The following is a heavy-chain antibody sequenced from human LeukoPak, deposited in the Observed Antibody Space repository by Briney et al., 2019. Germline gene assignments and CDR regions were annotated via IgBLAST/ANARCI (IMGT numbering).Heavy chain of an antibody. Sequence: GGSLRLSCAASGFTFSIYAMHWVRQAPGKGQEWVAGISYNGSNEYYSDSVKGRFTITRDNSKNTVFLQMDSLRAEDTGVYHCARDRGGSGFYYFDYWGQGTLVTVSS. CDR3: ARDRGGSGFYYFDY. CDR1: GFTFSIYA. J-gene: IGHJ4*02. D-gene: IGHD2-15*01. CDR2: ISYNGSNE. V-gene: IGHV3-30-3*01.